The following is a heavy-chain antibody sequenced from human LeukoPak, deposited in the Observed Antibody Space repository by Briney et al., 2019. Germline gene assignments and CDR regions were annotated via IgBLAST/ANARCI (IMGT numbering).Heavy chain of an antibody. CDR1: GFTFDDYA. J-gene: IGHJ4*02. Sequence: GGSLRLSCAASGFTFDDYAMHWVRQAPGKGLEWVSGISWNSGTIGYADSVKGRFTISRDNAKNSLYLQMNSLRAEDMALYYCAKDIGSSSYGGLFNYRGQGTLVTVSS. CDR3: AKDIGSSSYGGLFNY. V-gene: IGHV3-9*03. D-gene: IGHD6-6*01. CDR2: ISWNSGTI.